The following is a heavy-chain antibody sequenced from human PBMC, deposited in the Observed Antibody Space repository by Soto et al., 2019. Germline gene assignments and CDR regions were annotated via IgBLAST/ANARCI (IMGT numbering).Heavy chain of an antibody. J-gene: IGHJ4*02. D-gene: IGHD4-17*01. Sequence: QVQLQESGPGLVKPSQTLSLTCTVSGGSISSGGYYWSWIRQHPGKGLEWIGYIYYSGSTYYNPSLKSRVTISVDTSKNQFSLKLSPVTAADTAVYYCATTCRDYGECYFDYWGQGTLVTVSS. V-gene: IGHV4-31*03. CDR3: ATTCRDYGECYFDY. CDR1: GGSISSGGYY. CDR2: IYYSGST.